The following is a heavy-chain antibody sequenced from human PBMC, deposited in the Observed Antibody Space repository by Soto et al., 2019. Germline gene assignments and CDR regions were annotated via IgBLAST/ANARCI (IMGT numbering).Heavy chain of an antibody. CDR3: ARTTAVPNSLRSRYFFDY. CDR1: GGSISSGGYY. J-gene: IGHJ4*02. Sequence: SETLSLTCTVSGGSISSGGYYWSWIRQPPGKRLEWIGYVYYSGTTNYNPSLKSRVTISVDLSRNQFSLRLSSVTTADTALYYCARTTAVPNSLRSRYFFDYWGQGTLVTVSS. CDR2: VYYSGTT. D-gene: IGHD4-17*01. V-gene: IGHV4-61*08.